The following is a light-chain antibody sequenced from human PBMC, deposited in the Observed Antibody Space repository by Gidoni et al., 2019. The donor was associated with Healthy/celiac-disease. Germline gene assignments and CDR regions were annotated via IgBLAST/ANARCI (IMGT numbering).Light chain of an antibody. CDR2: AAS. Sequence: DIQMTQSPSSLSASVGDRVTITCRASQSISSYLNWYQQKPGKAPKLLIYAASSLQSGVPSRFRGRGSGTDFTLTISRLQPEDFATYYCQQRYSTPWTFGQGTKVEIK. J-gene: IGKJ1*01. V-gene: IGKV1-39*01. CDR3: QQRYSTPWT. CDR1: QSISSY.